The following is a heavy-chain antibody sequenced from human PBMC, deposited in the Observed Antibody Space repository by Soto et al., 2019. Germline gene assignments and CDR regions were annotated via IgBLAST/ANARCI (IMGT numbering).Heavy chain of an antibody. CDR3: AREYCSSTSCLNWFDP. CDR2: ISSSSSTI. V-gene: IGHV3-48*01. CDR1: GFTLSSYS. Sequence: LRLSCAASGFTLSSYSMNWVRQAPGKGLEWVSYISSSSSTIYYADSVKGRFTISRDNAKNSLYLQMNSLRAEDTAVYYCAREYCSSTSCLNWFDPWGQGTLVTVSS. J-gene: IGHJ5*02. D-gene: IGHD2-2*01.